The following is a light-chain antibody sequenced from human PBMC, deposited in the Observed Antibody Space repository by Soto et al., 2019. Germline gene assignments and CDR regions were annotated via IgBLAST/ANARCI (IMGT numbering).Light chain of an antibody. J-gene: IGKJ4*01. CDR3: QQSYSTPFT. CDR2: AAS. CDR1: QSISSY. V-gene: IGKV1-39*01. Sequence: DIQMTQSPSSLSASVGDRVTITCRASQSISSYLNWYQQKPGKAPKLLIYAASSLQSGVPSRFSGSGSGTEFTLTISILQPEDFAIYYCQQSYSTPFTFGGGTKVEIK.